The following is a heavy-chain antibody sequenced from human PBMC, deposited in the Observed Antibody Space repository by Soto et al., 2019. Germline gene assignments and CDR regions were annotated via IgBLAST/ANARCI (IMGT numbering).Heavy chain of an antibody. V-gene: IGHV4-34*01. CDR2: INHSGST. Sequence: SETLSLTCAVYGGSFSGYYWSWIRQPPGKGLEWIGEINHSGSTNYNPSLKSRVTISVDTSKNQFSLKLSSVTAADTAVYYCARGGIIDYYYMDVWGKGTTVTVSS. CDR3: ARGGIIDYYYMDV. J-gene: IGHJ6*03. CDR1: GGSFSGYY. D-gene: IGHD3-16*01.